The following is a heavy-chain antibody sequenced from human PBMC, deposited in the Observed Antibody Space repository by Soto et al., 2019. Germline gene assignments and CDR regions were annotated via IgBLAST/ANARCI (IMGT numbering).Heavy chain of an antibody. D-gene: IGHD1-26*01. CDR1: GYSFTSLD. J-gene: IGHJ4*02. V-gene: IGHV1-8*01. CDR3: ARGVSAGVDY. CDR2: MEPSTGRT. Sequence: QVQLVQSGAEVREPGASVKVSCKASGYSFTSLDINWVRQTAGKGLEWMGWMEPSTGRTGYAQKFQGRVTMTRDTSINTADMELATLTSDDTAFCYCARGVSAGVDYWGQGTLVIVSS.